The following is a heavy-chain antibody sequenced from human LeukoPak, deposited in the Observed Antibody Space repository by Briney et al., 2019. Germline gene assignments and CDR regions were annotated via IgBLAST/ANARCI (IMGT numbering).Heavy chain of an antibody. J-gene: IGHJ6*02. D-gene: IGHD3-10*01. CDR3: AGGYSYGSSLITMVRGVIYYGMDV. Sequence: GASVKVSCKASGYTFTSYGISWVRQAPGQGLEWMGWISAYNGNTNYAQKFQGRVTITADESTSTAYMELSSLRSEDTAVYYCAGGYSYGSSLITMVRGVIYYGMDVWGQGTTVTVSS. CDR1: GYTFTSYG. CDR2: ISAYNGNT. V-gene: IGHV1-18*01.